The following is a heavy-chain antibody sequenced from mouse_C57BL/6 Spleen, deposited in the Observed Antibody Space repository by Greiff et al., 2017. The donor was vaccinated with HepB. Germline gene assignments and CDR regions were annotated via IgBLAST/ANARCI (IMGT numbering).Heavy chain of an antibody. CDR2: IDPSDSYT. D-gene: IGHD1-1*01. CDR1: GYTFTSYW. Sequence: QVQLQQPGAELVKPGASVKLSCKASGYTFTSYWMQWVNQRPGQGLEWIGEIDPSDSYTNYNQKFKGKATLTVDTSSSTAYMQLSSLTSEDSAVYYCASHYYGSSPYYFDYWGQGTTLTVSS. CDR3: ASHYYGSSPYYFDY. J-gene: IGHJ2*01. V-gene: IGHV1-50*01.